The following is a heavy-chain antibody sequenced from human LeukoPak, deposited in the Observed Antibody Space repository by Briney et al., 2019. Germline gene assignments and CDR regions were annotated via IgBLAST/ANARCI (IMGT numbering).Heavy chain of an antibody. Sequence: ASVKVSCKASGYTFTGYYMHWVRQAPGQGLEWMGWINPNSGGTNHAQEFQGRVTMTRDTSISTAYMELSRLRSDDTAVYYCARDATYSSGWYIDPWGQGTLVTVSS. J-gene: IGHJ5*02. CDR3: ARDATYSSGWYIDP. CDR2: INPNSGGT. CDR1: GYTFTGYY. V-gene: IGHV1-2*02. D-gene: IGHD6-19*01.